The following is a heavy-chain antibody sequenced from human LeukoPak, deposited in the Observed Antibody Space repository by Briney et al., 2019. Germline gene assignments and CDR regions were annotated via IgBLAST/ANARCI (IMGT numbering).Heavy chain of an antibody. CDR2: ISSSSNTI. J-gene: IGHJ4*02. CDR1: RFAFSAYS. D-gene: IGHD4-11*01. CDR3: ARDLSPWVATVTGFDS. V-gene: IGHV3-48*02. Sequence: PGRSLRLSRAASRFAFSAYSMNWVRQAPGRGLEWVSYISSSSNTIYYADSVKGRFTISRDNAKNSLYLQMNSLSDEDTAVYYCARDLSPWVATVTGFDSWGQGTLVTVSS.